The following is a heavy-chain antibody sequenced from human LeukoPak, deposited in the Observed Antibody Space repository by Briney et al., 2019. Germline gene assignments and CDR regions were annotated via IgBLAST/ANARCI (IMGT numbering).Heavy chain of an antibody. CDR3: ASQHWGSNYFDY. Sequence: PSETLSLTCAVYGGSFSGYYWSWIRQPPGKGLEWIGEINHSGSTNYNPSLKSRVTISVDTSKNQFSLKLTSVTAADTAVYYCASQHWGSNYFDYWGQGALVTVSS. CDR2: INHSGST. J-gene: IGHJ4*02. V-gene: IGHV4-34*01. D-gene: IGHD7-27*01. CDR1: GGSFSGYY.